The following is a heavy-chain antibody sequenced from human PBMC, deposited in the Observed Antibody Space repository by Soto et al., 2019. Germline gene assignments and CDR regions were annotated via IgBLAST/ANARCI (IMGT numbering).Heavy chain of an antibody. CDR1: GGSVTSYY. Sequence: SETLSLTCSVSGGSVTSYYWTWIRQTPGRGLHFIGYISYSGSTSYNPSLRGRVTISTDTSKNQLSLKLSSVTAADTAIYYCASILYGANAFDYWGQGALVTVSS. CDR2: ISYSGST. CDR3: ASILYGANAFDY. V-gene: IGHV4-59*02. D-gene: IGHD4-17*01. J-gene: IGHJ4*02.